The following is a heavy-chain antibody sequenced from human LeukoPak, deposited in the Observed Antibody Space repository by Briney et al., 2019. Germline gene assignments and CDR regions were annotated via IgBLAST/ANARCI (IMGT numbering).Heavy chain of an antibody. D-gene: IGHD2-15*01. J-gene: IGHJ6*02. CDR1: GYTFTSYD. Sequence: ASVKVSCKASGYTFTSYDINWVRQAPGQGLEWMGWISAYNGNTNYAQKLQGRVTMTTDTSTSTAYMELRSLRSDDTAVYYCARWRKGSFYYYYYGMDVWGQGTTVTVSS. CDR2: ISAYNGNT. V-gene: IGHV1-18*01. CDR3: ARWRKGSFYYYYYGMDV.